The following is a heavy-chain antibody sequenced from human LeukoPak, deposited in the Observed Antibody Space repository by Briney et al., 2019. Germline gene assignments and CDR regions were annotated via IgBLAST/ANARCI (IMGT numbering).Heavy chain of an antibody. CDR1: GVSISTTSYY. CDR2: MLYRGST. D-gene: IGHD3-16*01. J-gene: IGHJ4*02. Sequence: SETLSLTCTVSGVSISTTSYYWGWIRQTQGKGLEWFGSMLYRGSTYYSPSLRSRVIISVDASKNQFFLTLSPVTAADTAVYYCARQGGWGGTLSFFDSWGQGTLITVSS. V-gene: IGHV4-39*01. CDR3: ARQGGWGGTLSFFDS.